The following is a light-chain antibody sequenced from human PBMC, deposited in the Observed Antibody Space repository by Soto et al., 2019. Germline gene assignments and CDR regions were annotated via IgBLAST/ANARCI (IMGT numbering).Light chain of an antibody. CDR3: QQYNNWPRT. J-gene: IGKJ1*01. CDR2: GAS. CDR1: QSVSSN. Sequence: IVMTQSPATLSVSLVDRATLSCMASQSVSSNLAWYQQKPGQAPRLLIYGASTRATGIPARFSGSGSGTEFTLTISSLQSEDFAVYYCQQYNNWPRTFGQGTKVDIK. V-gene: IGKV3-15*01.